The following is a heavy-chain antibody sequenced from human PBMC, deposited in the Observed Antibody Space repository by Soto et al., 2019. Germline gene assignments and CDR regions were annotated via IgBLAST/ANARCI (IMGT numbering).Heavy chain of an antibody. D-gene: IGHD5-18*01. V-gene: IGHV3-64D*06. Sequence: PGGSLRLSCSASGFNFSSYAMHWVRQAPGKGLEYVSAINSNGGSTYYAASVKGRFTISRDNSKNTLYLQMSSLRAEDTAVHSCVKSLQYSHGLPHWGQGTLVTVSS. J-gene: IGHJ4*02. CDR3: VKSLQYSHGLPH. CDR1: GFNFSSYA. CDR2: INSNGGST.